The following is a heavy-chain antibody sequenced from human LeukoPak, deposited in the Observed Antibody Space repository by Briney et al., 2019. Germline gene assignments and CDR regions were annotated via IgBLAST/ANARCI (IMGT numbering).Heavy chain of an antibody. CDR2: IIPIFGTA. CDR3: ARGSAAIPINWFDP. Sequence: GASVKVSCKASGGTFSSYAISWVRQAPGQGLEWMGGIIPIFGTANYAQKFQGRVTITTDESTSTAYMELSSLRSEDTAVYYCARGSAAIPINWFDPWGQGTLVTVSS. V-gene: IGHV1-69*05. D-gene: IGHD2-2*02. CDR1: GGTFSSYA. J-gene: IGHJ5*02.